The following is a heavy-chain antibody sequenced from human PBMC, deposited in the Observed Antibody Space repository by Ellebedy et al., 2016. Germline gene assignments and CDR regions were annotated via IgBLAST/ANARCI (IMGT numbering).Heavy chain of an antibody. J-gene: IGHJ3*01. Sequence: GGSLRLSCKGSGYSFTNYWIGWVRQLPGKGLAWMGIIYPGDSDTRYSTSFQGQCTISADKSISTANLQWSSLKASDTAMYYCSRFYCSGGSCYSHAYFWGQGTMVTVSS. V-gene: IGHV5-51*01. D-gene: IGHD2-15*01. CDR2: IYPGDSDT. CDR3: SRFYCSGGSCYSHAYF. CDR1: GYSFTNYW.